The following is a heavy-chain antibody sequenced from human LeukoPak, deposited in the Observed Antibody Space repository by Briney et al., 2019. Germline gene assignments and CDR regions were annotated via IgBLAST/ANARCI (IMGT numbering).Heavy chain of an antibody. J-gene: IGHJ4*02. Sequence: GGSLRLSCAASGFTFSSYAMSWVRQAPGKGLEWVSAISGSGGSTYYADSVKGRFTISRDNSKNTLYLQMNSLRAEDTAVYYCAKDQIPVYDYVWGSYRPEAFDYWGQGTLVTVSS. CDR1: GFTFSSYA. CDR2: ISGSGGST. CDR3: AKDQIPVYDYVWGSYRPEAFDY. V-gene: IGHV3-23*01. D-gene: IGHD3-16*02.